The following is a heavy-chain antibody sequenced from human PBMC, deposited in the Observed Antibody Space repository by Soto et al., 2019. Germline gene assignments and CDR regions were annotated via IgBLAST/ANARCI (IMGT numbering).Heavy chain of an antibody. CDR2: IIPIFGTA. J-gene: IGHJ3*01. Sequence: SVKVSCKASGGTFSSYAISWVRQAPGQGLEWMGGIIPIFGTANYAQKFQGRVTITADESTSTAYMELSSLRSEDTAVYYCARHYYDSSGYPPGAFDLWGQGTMVTLSS. V-gene: IGHV1-69*13. CDR3: ARHYYDSSGYPPGAFDL. CDR1: GGTFSSYA. D-gene: IGHD3-22*01.